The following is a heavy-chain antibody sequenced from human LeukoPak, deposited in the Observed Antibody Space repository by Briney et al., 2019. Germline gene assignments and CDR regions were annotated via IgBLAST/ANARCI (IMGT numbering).Heavy chain of an antibody. CDR3: ARGFSGYDWDMFDY. CDR2: ISSSGGSR. J-gene: IGHJ4*02. D-gene: IGHD5-12*01. Sequence: PGGSLRLSCAASGFTFSSYAMSWVRQAPGKGPEWVSSISSSGGSRYYADSVKGRVTISRDNSNNTLYVQMNSLRGDDTAAYYCARGFSGYDWDMFDYWGQGSLVTVSS. V-gene: IGHV3-23*01. CDR1: GFTFSSYA.